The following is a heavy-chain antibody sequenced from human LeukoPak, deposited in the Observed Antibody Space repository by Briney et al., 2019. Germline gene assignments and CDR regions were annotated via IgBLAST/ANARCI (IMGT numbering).Heavy chain of an antibody. CDR3: ARVGSGYDFDY. CDR2: IYYSGST. D-gene: IGHD5-12*01. CDR1: GGSISSGDYY. J-gene: IGHJ4*02. V-gene: IGHV4-30-4*01. Sequence: SSQTLSLTCTVSGGSISSGDYYWSWIRQPPGKGLEWIGYIYYSGSTYYNPSLKSRVTISVDTSKNQFSLKLSSVTAADTAVYYCARVGSGYDFDYWGQGTLVTVSS.